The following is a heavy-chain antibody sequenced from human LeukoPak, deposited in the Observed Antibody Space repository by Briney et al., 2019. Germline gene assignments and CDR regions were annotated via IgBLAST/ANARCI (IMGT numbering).Heavy chain of an antibody. D-gene: IGHD2-2*01. CDR2: INHSGST. CDR3: ARGGPSHIVVVPAAPRPFDY. J-gene: IGHJ4*02. Sequence: SETLSLTCAVYGGSFSGYYWSWIRQPPGKGLEWIGEINHSGSTNYNPSLKSRVTISVDTSKNQFSLKLSSVTAADTAVYYCARGGPSHIVVVPAAPRPFDYWGQGTLVTASS. V-gene: IGHV4-34*01. CDR1: GGSFSGYY.